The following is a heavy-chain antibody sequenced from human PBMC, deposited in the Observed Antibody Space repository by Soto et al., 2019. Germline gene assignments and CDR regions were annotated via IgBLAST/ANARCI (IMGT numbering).Heavy chain of an antibody. CDR1: GFSLSSYW. CDR3: GSHNNGYIY. V-gene: IGHV3-7*01. Sequence: DVQLVESGGGLVQPGGSLRLSCAASGFSLSSYWMSWVRQAPGKGLEWVANIKQDGSEKYYVDSVKGRFTISRDNAKNSLHLQIHSLEDEDMDVYFWGSHNNGYIYWVQGTLVTVYS. CDR2: IKQDGSEK. D-gene: IGHD5-18*01. J-gene: IGHJ4*02.